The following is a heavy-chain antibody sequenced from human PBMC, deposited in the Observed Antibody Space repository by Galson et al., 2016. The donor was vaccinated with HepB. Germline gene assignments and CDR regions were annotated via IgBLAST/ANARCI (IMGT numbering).Heavy chain of an antibody. D-gene: IGHD6-19*01. J-gene: IGHJ4*02. V-gene: IGHV3-23*01. CDR2: ISADGGST. CDR3: GRDRAVRSIDQ. Sequence: SLRLSCAASGFIFSRYGVAWVRQAPGKGLEWVSIISADGGSTHYADSLKGRFTISRGNSRNTLYLQMDSLRADDTAVYYCGRDRAVRSIDQWGQGALVTVSS. CDR1: GFIFSRYG.